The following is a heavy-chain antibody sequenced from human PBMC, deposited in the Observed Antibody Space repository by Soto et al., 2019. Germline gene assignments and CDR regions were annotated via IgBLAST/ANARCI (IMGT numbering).Heavy chain of an antibody. Sequence: PSETLSLTCTVSGGSISSGGYYWGWIRQHPGKGLEWIGYIYYSGSTYYNPSLKSRVTISVDTSKNQFSLKLSSVTAADTAVYYCARDFDTAVDYWGQGTLVTVSS. D-gene: IGHD5-18*01. J-gene: IGHJ4*02. CDR3: ARDFDTAVDY. CDR2: IYYSGST. CDR1: GGSISSGGYY. V-gene: IGHV4-31*03.